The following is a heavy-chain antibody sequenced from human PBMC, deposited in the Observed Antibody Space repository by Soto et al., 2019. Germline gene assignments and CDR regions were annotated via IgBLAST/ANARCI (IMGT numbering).Heavy chain of an antibody. D-gene: IGHD5-18*01. CDR1: GGTFSSYA. J-gene: IGHJ4*02. Sequence: GASVKVSCKASGGTFSSYAISWVRQAPGQGLEWMGGIIPIFGTANYAQKFQGRVTITADKSTSTAYMELSSLRSEDTAVYYCARDRSFKYSHEYYFDYWGQGTLVTVSS. CDR2: IIPIFGTA. CDR3: ARDRSFKYSHEYYFDY. V-gene: IGHV1-69*06.